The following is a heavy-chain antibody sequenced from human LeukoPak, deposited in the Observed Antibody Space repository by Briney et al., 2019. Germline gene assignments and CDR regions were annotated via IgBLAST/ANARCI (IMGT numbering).Heavy chain of an antibody. Sequence: GGSLRLSCAASGFTFSNYAMNWVRQAPGKGLEWVSAISGDGGGTYYADSVKGRFTISRDNAKNSLYLQMNSLRAEDTAVYYCARDYAEYTYYYDSSGQGFDYWGQGTLVTVSS. CDR2: ISGDGGGT. CDR1: GFTFSNYA. D-gene: IGHD3-22*01. J-gene: IGHJ4*02. V-gene: IGHV3-23*01. CDR3: ARDYAEYTYYYDSSGQGFDY.